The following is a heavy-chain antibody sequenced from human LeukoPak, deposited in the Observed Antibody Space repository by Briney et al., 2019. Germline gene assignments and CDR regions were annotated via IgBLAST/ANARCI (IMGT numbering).Heavy chain of an antibody. CDR3: ARDLVCSGGNCYSVWFDP. Sequence: SETLSLTCTVSGGSISSGSYYWSWIRQPAGKGLEWIGRIYSSGSTNYNPSLQSRVTMSVDTSKNQFSLKLSSVTAADTAVYYCARDLVCSGGNCYSVWFDPWGQGTLVTVSP. V-gene: IGHV4-61*02. J-gene: IGHJ5*02. CDR1: GGSISSGSYY. D-gene: IGHD2-15*01. CDR2: IYSSGST.